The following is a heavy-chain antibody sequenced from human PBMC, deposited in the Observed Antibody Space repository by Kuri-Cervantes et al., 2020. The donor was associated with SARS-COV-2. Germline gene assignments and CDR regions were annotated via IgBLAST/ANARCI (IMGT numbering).Heavy chain of an antibody. V-gene: IGHV3-30*18. CDR3: AKDSGSGFWSGYWSWGKLSGKHWFDP. Sequence: GGSLRLSCAASGFTFSSYGMHWVRQAPGKGLEWVAVISYDGSNKYYADSVKGRFTISRDNSKNTLYLQMNSLRAEDTAVYYCAKDSGSGFWSGYWSWGKLSGKHWFDPLGPGNPGHRLL. D-gene: IGHD3-3*01. CDR2: ISYDGSNK. J-gene: IGHJ5*02. CDR1: GFTFSSYG.